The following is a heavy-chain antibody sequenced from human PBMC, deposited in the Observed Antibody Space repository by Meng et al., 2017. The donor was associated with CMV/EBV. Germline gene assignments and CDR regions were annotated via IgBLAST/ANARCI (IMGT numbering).Heavy chain of an antibody. D-gene: IGHD3-3*01. Sequence: GESLKISCAASGFTFSDHYMDWVRQAPGKGLEWVGRTRNKANSYTTEYAASVKGRFTILRDDSKNSLYLQMNSLKTEDTDVYYCARSQGDFWSGSDAFDIWGQGTMVTVSS. CDR2: TRNKANSYTT. CDR1: GFTFSDHY. J-gene: IGHJ3*02. CDR3: ARSQGDFWSGSDAFDI. V-gene: IGHV3-72*01.